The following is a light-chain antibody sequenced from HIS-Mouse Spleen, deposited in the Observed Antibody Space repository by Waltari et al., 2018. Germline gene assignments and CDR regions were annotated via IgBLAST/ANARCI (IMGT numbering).Light chain of an antibody. CDR2: EGS. CDR3: CSYAGSSTWV. V-gene: IGLV2-23*01. J-gene: IGLJ3*02. Sequence: QSALTQPASVSGSPGQSITISCPGTSPDFGSHNLVSWYQQHPGQAPKLMIYEGSKRPSGVSNRFSGSKSGNTASLTISGLQAEDEADYYCCSYAGSSTWVFGGGTKLTVL. CDR1: SPDFGSHNL.